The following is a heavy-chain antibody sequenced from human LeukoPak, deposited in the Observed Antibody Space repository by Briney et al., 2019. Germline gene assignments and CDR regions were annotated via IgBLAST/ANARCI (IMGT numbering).Heavy chain of an antibody. V-gene: IGHV4-34*01. D-gene: IGHD3-3*01. CDR2: INHSGST. CDR1: GGSFSGYY. J-gene: IGHJ6*02. CDR3: ASSSRYYDFWSGNYYYYGMDV. Sequence: SETLSLTCAVYGGSFSGYYWSWIRQPPGKGLEWIGEINHSGSTNYNPSRKSRVTISVDTSKSQFSLKLSSVTAADTAVYYCASSSRYYDFWSGNYYYYGMDVWGQGTTVTVSS.